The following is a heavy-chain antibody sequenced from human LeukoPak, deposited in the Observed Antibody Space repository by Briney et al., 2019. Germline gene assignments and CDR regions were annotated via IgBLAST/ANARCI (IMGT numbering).Heavy chain of an antibody. CDR1: GGTFSTYA. V-gene: IGHV1-18*01. J-gene: IGHJ6*02. D-gene: IGHD6-13*01. CDR2: ISAYNGNT. CDR3: ARGPPIAAADTIPYYYYGMDV. Sequence: ASVKVSCKASGGTFSTYAITWVRQAPGQGLERMGWISAYNGNTNYAQKLQGRVTMTTDTSTSTAYMELRSLRSEDTAVYYCARGPPIAAADTIPYYYYGMDVWGQGTTVTVSS.